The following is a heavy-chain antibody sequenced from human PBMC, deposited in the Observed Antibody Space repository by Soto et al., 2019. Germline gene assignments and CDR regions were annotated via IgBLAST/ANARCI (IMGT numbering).Heavy chain of an antibody. D-gene: IGHD1-26*01. CDR1: GFTFSSYA. J-gene: IGHJ4*02. V-gene: IGHV3-23*01. CDR3: AKVGGTSGRYRGYFDY. Sequence: GGSLRLSCAASGFTFSSYAMSWVRQAPGKGLEWVSAISGSGGSTYYADSVKGRFTISRDNSKNTLYLQMNSLRAEDTAVYYCAKVGGTSGRYRGYFDYWGQGTLVTVSS. CDR2: ISGSGGST.